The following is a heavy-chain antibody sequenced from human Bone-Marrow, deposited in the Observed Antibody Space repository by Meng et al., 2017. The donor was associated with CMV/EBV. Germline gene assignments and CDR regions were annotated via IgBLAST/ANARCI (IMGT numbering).Heavy chain of an antibody. J-gene: IGHJ4*02. Sequence: GESLKISCAASGFTFSDYWMSWVRQAPGKGLEWVANVKHDGSETYYVDSVKGRFTISRDNAKNTLYLQMNSLRAEDTAVYYCAGQGTSSFFDYWGQGTLVTVSS. CDR3: AGQGTSSFFDY. D-gene: IGHD2-2*01. CDR1: GFTFSDYW. V-gene: IGHV3-7*01. CDR2: VKHDGSET.